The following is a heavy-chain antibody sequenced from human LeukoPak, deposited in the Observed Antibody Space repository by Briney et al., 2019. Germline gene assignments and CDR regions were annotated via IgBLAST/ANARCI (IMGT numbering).Heavy chain of an antibody. D-gene: IGHD6-13*01. CDR1: RFTFSSSA. Sequence: GGSLRLSCAASRFTFSSSAMSWVRQAPGKGLEWVSAISNNGGNTYYTDSVKGRFTISRDNSRNTLYLQMNSLRAEDTAVYYCVLVAPAGHYFDYWGQGTLVTVSS. CDR2: ISNNGGNT. J-gene: IGHJ4*02. CDR3: VLVAPAGHYFDY. V-gene: IGHV3-23*01.